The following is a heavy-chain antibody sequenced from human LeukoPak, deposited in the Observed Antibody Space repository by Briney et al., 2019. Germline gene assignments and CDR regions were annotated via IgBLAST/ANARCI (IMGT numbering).Heavy chain of an antibody. Sequence: GGSLRLSCAASGFTFSSYAMSWVRQAPGKGLEWVSAISGSGGSTYYADSVKGRFTISRDNSKNTLYLQMNSLRAEDTAVYYCAKASNYYDSSTIDYWGQETLVTVSS. CDR3: AKASNYYDSSTIDY. D-gene: IGHD3-22*01. CDR1: GFTFSSYA. CDR2: ISGSGGST. V-gene: IGHV3-23*01. J-gene: IGHJ4*02.